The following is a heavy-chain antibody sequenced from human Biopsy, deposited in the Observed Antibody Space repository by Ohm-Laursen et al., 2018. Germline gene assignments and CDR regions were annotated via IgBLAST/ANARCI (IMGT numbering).Heavy chain of an antibody. J-gene: IGHJ4*02. Sequence: GESLKISCKGSGYDFPSSWIGWVRQMPGKGLEWMGIIYPGDSETRYNPSFQGQVTISADKSTSSAYLEWHSVRDSDSAIYYCARHVDNWGSSLYFEDWGQGTLVTVSS. CDR3: ARHVDNWGSSLYFED. CDR2: IYPGDSET. D-gene: IGHD1-1*01. CDR1: GYDFPSSW. V-gene: IGHV5-51*01.